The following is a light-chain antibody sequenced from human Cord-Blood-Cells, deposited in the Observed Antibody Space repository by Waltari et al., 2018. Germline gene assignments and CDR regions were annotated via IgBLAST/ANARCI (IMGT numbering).Light chain of an antibody. Sequence: QSVLTQPPSVSGAPGQRVTISCTGSSSNIGAGYDVHWYQQLPGTAPKLLIYGNSNRPSGLPDRFSGSKSGTSASLAITGLQAEDEADYYGQSYDSSLSGSYVFGTGTKVTVL. CDR1: SSNIGAGYD. CDR3: QSYDSSLSGSYV. V-gene: IGLV1-40*01. CDR2: GNS. J-gene: IGLJ1*01.